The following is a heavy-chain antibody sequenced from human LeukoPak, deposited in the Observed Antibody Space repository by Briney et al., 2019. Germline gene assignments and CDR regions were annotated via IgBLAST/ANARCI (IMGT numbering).Heavy chain of an antibody. CDR2: IYTSGST. CDR1: GGSISSYY. CDR3: ARRAAARNTGYYYYYMDV. V-gene: IGHV4-4*09. Sequence: SETLSLTCTVSGGSISSYYWSWIRQPPGKGLEWIGYIYTSGSTNYNPSLKSRVTISVDTSKNQFSLMLSSVTAADTAVYYCARRAAARNTGYYYYYMDVWGKGTTVTVSS. D-gene: IGHD6-6*01. J-gene: IGHJ6*03.